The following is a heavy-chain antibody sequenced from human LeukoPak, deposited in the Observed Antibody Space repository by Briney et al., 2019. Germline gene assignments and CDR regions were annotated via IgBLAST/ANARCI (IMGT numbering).Heavy chain of an antibody. D-gene: IGHD6-13*01. J-gene: IGHJ4*02. CDR3: TTDDSSSFYHFDY. V-gene: IGHV3-15*01. CDR1: GFTFSNAW. CDR2: IKSKTDGGTT. Sequence: PGGSLRLSCAASGFTFSNAWMSWVRQAPGKGLEWVGRIKSKTDGGTTDYAAPVKGSFTISRDDSKNTLYLQMNSLKTEDTAVYYCTTDDSSSFYHFDYWGQGTLVTVSS.